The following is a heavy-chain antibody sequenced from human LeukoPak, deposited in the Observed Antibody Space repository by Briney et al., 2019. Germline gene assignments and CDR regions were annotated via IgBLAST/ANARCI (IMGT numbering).Heavy chain of an antibody. CDR3: ARVGYYYDSSGYYYYYYYMDV. J-gene: IGHJ6*03. CDR2: IYYSGST. CDR1: GGSISSYY. Sequence: SETLSLICTVSGGSISSYYWSWIRQPPGKGLEWIGYIYYSGSTNYNPSLKSRVTISVDTSKNQFSLKLSSITAADTAVYYCARVGYYYDSSGYYYYYYYMDVWGKGTTVTVSS. V-gene: IGHV4-59*01. D-gene: IGHD3-22*01.